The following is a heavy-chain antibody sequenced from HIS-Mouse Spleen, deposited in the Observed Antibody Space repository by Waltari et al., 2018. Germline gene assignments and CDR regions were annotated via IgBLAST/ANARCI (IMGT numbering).Heavy chain of an antibody. CDR3: ARDHRQQDAFDI. CDR2: IYYRGST. J-gene: IGHJ3*02. V-gene: IGHV4-39*07. D-gene: IGHD6-13*01. CDR1: GGSISSSSYY. Sequence: QLQLQESGPGLVKPSETLSLTCTVSGGSISSSSYYWGWIRQPPGKGMAGIGSIYYRGSTHYNPSLKSRVTISVDTSKNQFSLKLSSVTAADTAVYYCARDHRQQDAFDIWGQGTMVTVSS.